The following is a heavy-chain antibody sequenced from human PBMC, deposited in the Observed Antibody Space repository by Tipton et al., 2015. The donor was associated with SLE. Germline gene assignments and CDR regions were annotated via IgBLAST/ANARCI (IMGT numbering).Heavy chain of an antibody. CDR1: GGSFSGYY. Sequence: GLVKPSETLSLTCAVYGGSFSGYYWSWIRQPPGKGLEWIGEISHSGSTNYNPSLKSRVTISVDTSKNQFSLKLSSVTAADTAVYYCASPSSYDFWSDAFDIWGQGTRVTVSS. V-gene: IGHV4-34*01. CDR3: ASPSSYDFWSDAFDI. J-gene: IGHJ3*02. CDR2: ISHSGST. D-gene: IGHD3-3*01.